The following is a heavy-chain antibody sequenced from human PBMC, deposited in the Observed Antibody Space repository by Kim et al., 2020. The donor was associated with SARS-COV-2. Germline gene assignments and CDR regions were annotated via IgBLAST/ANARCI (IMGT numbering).Heavy chain of an antibody. CDR2: IYYSGST. J-gene: IGHJ5*02. CDR1: GGSISSGGYY. V-gene: IGHV4-31*03. CDR3: ARYCSSTSCRWFDP. Sequence: SETLSLTCTVSGGSISSGGYYWSWIRQYPGKGLEWIGYIYYSGSTYYNPSLRSRVSISVDTSKNQFSLKLNSVTAADTAVYYWARYCSSTSCRWFDPWGQGTLVTVSS. D-gene: IGHD2-2*01.